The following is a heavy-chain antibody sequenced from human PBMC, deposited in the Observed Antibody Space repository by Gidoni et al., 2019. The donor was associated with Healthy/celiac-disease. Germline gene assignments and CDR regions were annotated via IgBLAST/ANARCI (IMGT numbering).Heavy chain of an antibody. D-gene: IGHD2-15*01. CDR2: INHSGST. Sequence: QVQLQQWGAGLLMPSETLSLTCAFYGGSFSGYYWVWIRQSPGKGLQWIGEINHSGSTNYNPSLKSRVTISVDTSKNQFSLKLSSVTAADTAVYYCARGVVVAATPWYYYYGMDVWGQGTTVTVSS. J-gene: IGHJ6*02. CDR3: ARGVVVAATPWYYYYGMDV. V-gene: IGHV4-34*01. CDR1: GGSFSGYY.